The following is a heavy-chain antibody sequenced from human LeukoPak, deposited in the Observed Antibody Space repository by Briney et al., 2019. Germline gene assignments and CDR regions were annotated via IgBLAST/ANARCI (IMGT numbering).Heavy chain of an antibody. Sequence: SETLSLTCTVSGYSISSGYYWSWIRQPPGKGLEWIGSIYHSGSTYYNPSLKSRVTISVDTSKNHFSLKLTSVTAADTAVYYCARGLEWGDGFDIWGQGTMVTVSP. J-gene: IGHJ3*02. D-gene: IGHD1-1*01. CDR1: GYSISSGYY. CDR3: ARGLEWGDGFDI. V-gene: IGHV4-38-2*02. CDR2: IYHSGST.